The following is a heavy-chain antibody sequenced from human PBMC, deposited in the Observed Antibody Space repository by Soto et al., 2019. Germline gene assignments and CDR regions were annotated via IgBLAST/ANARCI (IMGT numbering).Heavy chain of an antibody. V-gene: IGHV4-34*01. D-gene: IGHD3-10*01. Sequence: QVQLQQWGAGLLKPSETLSLTCAVSGGSFSGYYWAWIRQPPGKGLEWIGQISYSGSTNYNPSLKSRVFISIGTSNNQLSLELSSVTAADTTVYYCARASVQYDSGTYEGGYYYFDYWGQGTLVTVSS. CDR1: GGSFSGYY. CDR2: ISYSGST. J-gene: IGHJ4*02. CDR3: ARASVQYDSGTYEGGYYYFDY.